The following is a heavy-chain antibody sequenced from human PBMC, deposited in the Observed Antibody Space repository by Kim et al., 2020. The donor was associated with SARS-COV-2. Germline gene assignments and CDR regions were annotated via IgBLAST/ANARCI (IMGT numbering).Heavy chain of an antibody. J-gene: IGHJ6*02. D-gene: IGHD3-3*01. V-gene: IGHV3-43*02. CDR2: ISGDGVST. CDR3: AKDISTIFGVVISYYDYGMDV. Sequence: GGSLRLSCAASGFTFDDYAMHWVRQAPGKGLEWVSLISGDGVSTYIAAPVMGQFTTSRDNSKNRLYLQMNSLRPKDPALYYFAKDISTIFGVVISYYDYGMDVWGQGTTVTVSS. CDR1: GFTFDDYA.